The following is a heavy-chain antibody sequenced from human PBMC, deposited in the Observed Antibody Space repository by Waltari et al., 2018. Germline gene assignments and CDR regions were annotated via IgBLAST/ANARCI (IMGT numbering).Heavy chain of an antibody. V-gene: IGHV4-59*01. CDR2: IYYRGST. CDR3: ARDPTGTRLNWFNP. D-gene: IGHD1-7*01. Sequence: QVQLQESGPGLVKPSETLSLTCTVSGGSISSYYWSWIRQPPGKGLGWFGYIYYRGSTIYNPALKSRVTISVDTSNNQFSLKLSSVTAADTAVYYCARDPTGTRLNWFNPWGQGTLVTVSS. CDR1: GGSISSYY. J-gene: IGHJ5*02.